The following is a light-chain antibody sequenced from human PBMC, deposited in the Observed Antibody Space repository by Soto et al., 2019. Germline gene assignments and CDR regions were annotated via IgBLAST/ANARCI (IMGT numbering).Light chain of an antibody. J-gene: IGKJ2*01. CDR1: QSVSSSY. V-gene: IGKV3-20*01. CDR3: QQYGSSPYMYT. Sequence: EIVLTQSPGTLSLSPGERATLSCRASQSVSSSYLAWYQQKPGQAPRLLIYGASSRATGIPDRFSGSESGTDFTLTISRLEPEDFAVYYCQQYGSSPYMYTFGQGTKLEIK. CDR2: GAS.